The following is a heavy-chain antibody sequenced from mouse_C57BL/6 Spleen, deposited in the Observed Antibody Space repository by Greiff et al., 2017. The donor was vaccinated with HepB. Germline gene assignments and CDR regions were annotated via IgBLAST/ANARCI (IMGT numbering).Heavy chain of an antibody. Sequence: EVKLMESGGGLVKPGGSLKLSCAASGFTFSDYGMHWVRQAPEKGLEWVAYISSGSSTIYYADTVKGRFTISRDNAKNTLFLQMTSLRSEDTAMYYCARDYGNYGGYAMDYWGQGTSVTVSS. CDR2: ISSGSSTI. J-gene: IGHJ4*01. D-gene: IGHD2-1*01. CDR1: GFTFSDYG. V-gene: IGHV5-17*01. CDR3: ARDYGNYGGYAMDY.